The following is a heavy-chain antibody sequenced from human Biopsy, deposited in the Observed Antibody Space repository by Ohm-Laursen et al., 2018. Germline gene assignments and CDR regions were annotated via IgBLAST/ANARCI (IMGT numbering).Heavy chain of an antibody. CDR2: ISGSGGNT. Sequence: SLRLSCAASGFTFSDYAMNWVRQAPGKGLEWVSTISGSGGNTYYADSVRGRFTVSRDGSKSTLYLQMSSLSAEDTAFYYCAKGGYCTTSSCYMDLDYWGQGTRVTVSS. J-gene: IGHJ4*02. CDR3: AKGGYCTTSSCYMDLDY. CDR1: GFTFSDYA. D-gene: IGHD2-2*02. V-gene: IGHV3-23*01.